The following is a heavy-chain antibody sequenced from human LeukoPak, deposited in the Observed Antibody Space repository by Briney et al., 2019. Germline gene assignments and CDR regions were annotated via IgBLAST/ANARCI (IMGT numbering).Heavy chain of an antibody. CDR1: GGSVSSISYY. V-gene: IGHV4-39*01. D-gene: IGHD2-21*02. J-gene: IGHJ4*02. Sequence: SETLSFTCTVSGGSVSSISYYWGWIRQPPGKGLEWIGYIYYSGSTYYNPSLKSRVTISVDTSKNQFSLKLSSVTAADTAVYYCARFYCGGDCYSGYFNYWGQGTLVTVSS. CDR3: ARFYCGGDCYSGYFNY. CDR2: IYYSGST.